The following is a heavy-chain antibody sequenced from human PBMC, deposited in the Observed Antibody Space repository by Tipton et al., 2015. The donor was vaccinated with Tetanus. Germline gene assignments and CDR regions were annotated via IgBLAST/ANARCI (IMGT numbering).Heavy chain of an antibody. V-gene: IGHV3-13*01. J-gene: IGHJ6*02. CDR2: IGTAGDT. Sequence: SLRLSCAASGFTLSTYDIHWVRQPPGKGLEWVSGIGTAGDTHYSGSVKGRFTISRENVKNSLSLQLNNLRVGATAVYYCARGSAGSPMDVWGQGTTVTVSS. CDR1: GFTLSTYD. CDR3: ARGSAGSPMDV.